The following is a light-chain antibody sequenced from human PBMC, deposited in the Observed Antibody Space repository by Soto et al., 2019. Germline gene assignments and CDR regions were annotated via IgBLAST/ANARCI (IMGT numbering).Light chain of an antibody. CDR3: QQYGNLPLT. CDR2: DAS. V-gene: IGKV1-33*01. Sequence: DIQMTQSPSSLSASVVDRVTITCQASQDIANYLNWYQQKAGRAPKFLIYDASNLETGVPSRFSGSGSGTDFTLTISSLQPEDIATYYCQQYGNLPLTFGGGTKVDIK. CDR1: QDIANY. J-gene: IGKJ4*01.